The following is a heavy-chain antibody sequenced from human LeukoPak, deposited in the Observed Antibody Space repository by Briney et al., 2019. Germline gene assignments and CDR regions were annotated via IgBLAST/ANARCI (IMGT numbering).Heavy chain of an antibody. CDR2: INAGNGNT. CDR3: AREKGYSSGWYDY. CDR1: GYTFTSYA. V-gene: IGHV1-3*01. D-gene: IGHD6-19*01. J-gene: IGHJ4*02. Sequence: GASVKVSCKASGYTFTSYAMHWVRQAPGQRLEWMGWINAGNGNTKYSQKFQGRVTITADESTSTAYMELSSLRSEDTAVYYCAREKGYSSGWYDYWGQGTLVTVSS.